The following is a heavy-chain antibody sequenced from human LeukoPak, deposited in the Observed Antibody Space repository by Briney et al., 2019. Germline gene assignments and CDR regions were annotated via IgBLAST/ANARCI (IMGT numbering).Heavy chain of an antibody. CDR1: GFTFSSYE. Sequence: GGSLRLSCAASGFTFSSYEMNWVRQAPGKELEYVSAISSNGDNTYYADSVKGRFTISRDNSKNTLYLQMSSLRADDTAVYYCVRGTGYWGQGTLVTVSS. CDR2: ISSNGDNT. CDR3: VRGTGY. V-gene: IGHV3-64D*06. J-gene: IGHJ4*02.